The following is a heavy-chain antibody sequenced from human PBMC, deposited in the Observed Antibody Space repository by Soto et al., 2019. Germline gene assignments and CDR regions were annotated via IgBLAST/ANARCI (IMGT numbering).Heavy chain of an antibody. V-gene: IGHV3-30*18. CDR1: GFTFSSYG. D-gene: IGHD1-26*01. Sequence: QVQLVESGGGVVQPGRSLRLSCAASGFTFSSYGMHWVRQAPGKGLEWVAVISYDGSNKYYADSVKGRITISRDNSKNTLYLQMNRLRAEDTAVYYCEKEENHSGSYYVLDYWGQGTLVTVSS. CDR3: EKEENHSGSYYVLDY. J-gene: IGHJ4*02. CDR2: ISYDGSNK.